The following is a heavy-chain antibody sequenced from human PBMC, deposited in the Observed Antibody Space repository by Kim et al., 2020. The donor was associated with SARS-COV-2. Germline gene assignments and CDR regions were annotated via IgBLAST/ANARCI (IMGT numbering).Heavy chain of an antibody. CDR2: IYHSGST. Sequence: SETLSLTCAVSGGSISSSNWWSWLRQPPGKGVEWIGEIYHSGSTNYNPSLKSRVTISVDKSKNQFSLQLSSVSAADTAVYYRARGGGYYYDSSGSAHDYWGQGTLVTVSS. D-gene: IGHD3-22*01. CDR1: GGSISSSNW. CDR3: ARGGGYYYDSSGSAHDY. J-gene: IGHJ4*02. V-gene: IGHV4-4*02.